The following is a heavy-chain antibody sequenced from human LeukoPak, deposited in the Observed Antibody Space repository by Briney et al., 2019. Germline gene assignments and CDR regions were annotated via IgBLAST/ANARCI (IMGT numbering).Heavy chain of an antibody. CDR1: GGSISSGGYY. V-gene: IGHV4-31*03. CDR2: IYYSGST. J-gene: IGHJ3*02. Sequence: SETLSLTCTVSGGSISSGGYYWSWLRQHPGKGLEWIGYIYYSGSTYYNPSLKSRVTISVDTSKNQFSLKLSSVTAADTAVYYCARVWVVVVGPGAFDIWGQGTMVTVSS. D-gene: IGHD3-22*01. CDR3: ARVWVVVVGPGAFDI.